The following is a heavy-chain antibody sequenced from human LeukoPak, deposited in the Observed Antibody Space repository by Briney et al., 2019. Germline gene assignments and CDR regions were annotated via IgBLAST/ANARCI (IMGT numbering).Heavy chain of an antibody. CDR2: ISSSSSYI. CDR3: AKAVGGDYVIDAFDI. CDR1: GFTFSSYS. V-gene: IGHV3-21*04. D-gene: IGHD4-17*01. Sequence: PGGSLRLSCAASGFTFSSYSMNWVRQAPGKGLKWVSSISSSSSYIYYADSVKGRFTISRDNAKNSLYLQMNSLRAEDTAVYYCAKAVGGDYVIDAFDIWGQGTMVTVSS. J-gene: IGHJ3*02.